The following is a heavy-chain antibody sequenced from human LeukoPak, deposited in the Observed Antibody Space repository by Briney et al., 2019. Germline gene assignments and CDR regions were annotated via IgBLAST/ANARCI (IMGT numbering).Heavy chain of an antibody. Sequence: PGGSLRLPCAASGFTFSSYSMNWVRQAPGKGLEWVSSISSSSSYIYYADSVKGRFTISRDNAKNSLYLQMNSLRAEDTAVYYCARDGMYCSSTSCYWGDKYYYYGMDVWGKGTTVTVSS. J-gene: IGHJ6*04. CDR1: GFTFSSYS. CDR2: ISSSSSYI. V-gene: IGHV3-21*01. D-gene: IGHD2-2*01. CDR3: ARDGMYCSSTSCYWGDKYYYYGMDV.